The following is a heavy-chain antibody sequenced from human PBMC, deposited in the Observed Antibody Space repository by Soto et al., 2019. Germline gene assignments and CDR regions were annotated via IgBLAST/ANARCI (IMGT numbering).Heavy chain of an antibody. Sequence: PGESLKISCKGSGYSFTSYWIGWVRQMPGKGLEWMGIIYPGDSDTRYSPSFQGQVTISADKSISTAYLQWSSLKASDTAMYYCARGYSGYAPRHYYYYGMDVWGKGPTVTVSS. D-gene: IGHD5-12*01. J-gene: IGHJ6*04. CDR3: ARGYSGYAPRHYYYYGMDV. V-gene: IGHV5-51*01. CDR1: GYSFTSYW. CDR2: IYPGDSDT.